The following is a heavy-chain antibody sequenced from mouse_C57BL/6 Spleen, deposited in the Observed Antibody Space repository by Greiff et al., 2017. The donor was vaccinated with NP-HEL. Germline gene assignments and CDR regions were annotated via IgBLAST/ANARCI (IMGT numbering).Heavy chain of an antibody. V-gene: IGHV1-82*01. D-gene: IGHD2-2*01. J-gene: IGHJ4*01. Sequence: QVQLQQSGPELVKPGASVKISCKASGYAFSSYWMNWVKQRPGKGLEWIGRIYPGDGDTKYNGKFKGKATLTADKSSSTAYMQLSSLTSEDSAVYFCARDYNGYVKAMDVWGKGTSVTVSS. CDR1: GYAFSSYW. CDR2: IYPGDGDT. CDR3: ARDYNGYVKAMDV.